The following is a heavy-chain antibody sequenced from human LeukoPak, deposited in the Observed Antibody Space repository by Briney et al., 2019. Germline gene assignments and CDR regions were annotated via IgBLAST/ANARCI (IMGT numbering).Heavy chain of an antibody. J-gene: IGHJ4*02. CDR1: GFTFSSNW. CDR3: ARALGSPLDY. Sequence: GGSLRLSCAASGFTFSSNWLHGVRQTPGKGLVWVSRINSDGSSTNYADSVKGRFTISRDNAKNTLYLQMNSLRAEDTAVYYCARALGSPLDYWGQGTLVTVSS. V-gene: IGHV3-74*01. D-gene: IGHD1-26*01. CDR2: INSDGSST.